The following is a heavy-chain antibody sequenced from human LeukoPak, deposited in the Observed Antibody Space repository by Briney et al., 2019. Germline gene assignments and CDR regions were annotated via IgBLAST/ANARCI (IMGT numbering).Heavy chain of an antibody. V-gene: IGHV3-21*01. CDR1: GFTLSSYS. Sequence: GGSLRLSCAASGFTLSSYSMNWVRQAPGKGLEWVSSISSSSSYIYYADSVKGRFTISRDNAKNSLYLQMNSLRAEDTAVYYCARGSSLGELSPWGQGTLVTVSS. J-gene: IGHJ5*02. CDR3: ARGSSLGELSP. D-gene: IGHD3-16*02. CDR2: ISSSSSYI.